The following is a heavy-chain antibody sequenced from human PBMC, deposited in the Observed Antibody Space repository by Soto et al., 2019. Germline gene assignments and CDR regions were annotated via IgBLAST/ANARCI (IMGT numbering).Heavy chain of an antibody. Sequence: GASVKVSCKASGYTFTSYYMHWVRQAPGQGLEWMGIINPSGGSTSYAQKFQGRVTMTRDTSTSTVYMELSSLRSEDTAVYYCAREGPNYDILTGYHGAIDSWGHGTLVTVSS. V-gene: IGHV1-46*01. D-gene: IGHD3-9*01. CDR1: GYTFTSYY. CDR3: AREGPNYDILTGYHGAIDS. J-gene: IGHJ4*03. CDR2: INPSGGST.